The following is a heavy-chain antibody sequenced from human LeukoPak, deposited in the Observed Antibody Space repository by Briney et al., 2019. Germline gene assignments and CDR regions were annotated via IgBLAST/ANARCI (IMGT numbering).Heavy chain of an antibody. D-gene: IGHD4-17*01. J-gene: IGHJ4*02. V-gene: IGHV7-4-1*02. Sequence: GASVKVSCKASGYTFTGYYMHWVRQAPGQGLEWMGWINTNTGNPTYAQGFTGRFVFSLDTSVSTAYLQISSLKAEDTAVYYCARGLYGDYKIGGYWGQGTLVTVSS. CDR1: GYTFTGYY. CDR2: INTNTGNP. CDR3: ARGLYGDYKIGGY.